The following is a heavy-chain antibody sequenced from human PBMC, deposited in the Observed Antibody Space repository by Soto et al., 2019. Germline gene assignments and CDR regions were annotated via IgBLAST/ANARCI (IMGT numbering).Heavy chain of an antibody. CDR3: ARGRRVTERWNRVVPYARKNWFDP. V-gene: IGHV4-34*01. D-gene: IGHD2-2*01. CDR2: INHSGST. CDR1: GGSFSGYY. J-gene: IGHJ5*02. Sequence: SETLSLTCAVYGGSFSGYYWSRIRQPPGKGLEWIGEINHSGSTNYNPSLKSRVTISVDTSKNQFSLKLSSVTAADTAVYYCARGRRVTERWNRVVPYARKNWFDPWGQGTLVTVSS.